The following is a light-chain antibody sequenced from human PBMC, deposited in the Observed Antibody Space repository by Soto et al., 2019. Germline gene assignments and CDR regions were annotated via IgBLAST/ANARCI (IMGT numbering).Light chain of an antibody. Sequence: QSVLAQPPSVSGAPGQRVTISCTGSSSNIGAGYDVHWYQQLPGTAPKLLIYANSNRPSGVSDRFSGSKSGNTASLTISGLQAEDEADYYCCSYAGSSTWVFGGGTKLTVL. V-gene: IGLV1-40*01. CDR2: ANS. CDR1: SSNIGAGYD. J-gene: IGLJ3*02. CDR3: CSYAGSSTWV.